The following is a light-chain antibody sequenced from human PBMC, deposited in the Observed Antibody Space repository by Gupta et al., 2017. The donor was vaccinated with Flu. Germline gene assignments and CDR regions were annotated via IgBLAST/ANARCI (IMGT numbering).Light chain of an antibody. V-gene: IGKV3-15*01. CDR1: QSVNSN. J-gene: IGKJ1*01. CDR3: QQYNNWPRT. CDR2: GAS. Sequence: EIEMTQSPATLSVSPGERATLSCRASQSVNSNLAWYQQKPGQTPRLLIIGASTRATGIPAWFSGSGSGTEFTLAISSLQSEDFAVYYCQQYNNWPRTFGQGTKVEIK.